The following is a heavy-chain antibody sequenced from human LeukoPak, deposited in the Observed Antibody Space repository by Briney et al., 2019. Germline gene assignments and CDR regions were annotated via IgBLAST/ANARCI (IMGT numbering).Heavy chain of an antibody. D-gene: IGHD6-13*01. CDR2: ISAYDGNT. V-gene: IGHV1-18*01. Sequence: ASVKVSCKASGYTFTIYGIGWVRQAPGQGLEWMGWISAYDGNTNYTQKFQGRVTMTTDTSTRPAHMEVKSLTSDDTAVYYCARGGVSNSWYRSPDYWGQGTLVTVSS. J-gene: IGHJ4*02. CDR3: ARGGVSNSWYRSPDY. CDR1: GYTFTIYG.